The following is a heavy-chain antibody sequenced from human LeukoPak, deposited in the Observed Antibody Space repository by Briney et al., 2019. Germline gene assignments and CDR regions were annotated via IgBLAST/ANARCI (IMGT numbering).Heavy chain of an antibody. CDR3: ARSDSGPEN. Sequence: GGSLRLSCATSGFTFSTYWMNWVRQAPGKGLEWVAIVNTDGSEKHYVDSVRGRFTVSRDNAKKSLYLQMSSLRVEDTAVYYCARSDSGPENWGQGTLVTVSS. D-gene: IGHD6-25*01. CDR2: VNTDGSEK. CDR1: GFTFSTYW. J-gene: IGHJ4*02. V-gene: IGHV3-7*01.